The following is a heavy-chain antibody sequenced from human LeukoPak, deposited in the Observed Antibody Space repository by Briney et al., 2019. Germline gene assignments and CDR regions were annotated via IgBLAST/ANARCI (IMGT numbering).Heavy chain of an antibody. CDR2: ISGTGDST. V-gene: IGHV3-23*01. Sequence: GGSLRLSCAASGFTFSSYPMNWVRQSPERGLEWVSAISGTGDSTSYADSLKGRFTISRDNSKNTLYLQMSSLTADDTAVYYCARECGRHYDDRAFDIWGQGTMVTVSS. CDR1: GFTFSSYP. J-gene: IGHJ3*02. D-gene: IGHD3-22*01. CDR3: ARECGRHYDDRAFDI.